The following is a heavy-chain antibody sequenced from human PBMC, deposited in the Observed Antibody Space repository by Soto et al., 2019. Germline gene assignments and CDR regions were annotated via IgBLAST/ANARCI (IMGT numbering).Heavy chain of an antibody. Sequence: EVQLVESGGGLVQPGRSLRLSCAASGFTFDDYAMHWVRQAPGKGLEWVSGISWNSGSIGYADSVKGRFTISRDNAKNSLYLQMNSLRDEDTALYYCAKDMRRGRITIFGAAHVYWCQGTLVTVSS. D-gene: IGHD3-3*01. J-gene: IGHJ4*02. CDR2: ISWNSGSI. CDR3: AKDMRRGRITIFGAAHVY. V-gene: IGHV3-9*01. CDR1: GFTFDDYA.